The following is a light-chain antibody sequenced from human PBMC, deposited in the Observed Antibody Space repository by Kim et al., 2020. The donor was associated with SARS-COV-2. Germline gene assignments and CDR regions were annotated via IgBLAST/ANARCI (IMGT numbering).Light chain of an antibody. CDR1: NIGSKR. V-gene: IGLV3-21*04. CDR2: YDS. J-gene: IGLJ3*02. Sequence: GRTARITGGGNNIGSKRVHWYQQKPGQAPVLVIYYDSDRPSGIPERFSGSNSGNTATLTISRVEAGDEADYYCQVWDSSSDHPNCVFGGGIQLTVL. CDR3: QVWDSSSDHPNCV.